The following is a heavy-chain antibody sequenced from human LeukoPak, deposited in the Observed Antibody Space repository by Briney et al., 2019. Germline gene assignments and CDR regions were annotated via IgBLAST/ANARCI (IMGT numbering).Heavy chain of an antibody. V-gene: IGHV3-9*01. CDR3: AKGGSVVVAAKIDY. J-gene: IGHJ4*02. Sequence: GRSLRLSCAASGFTFDDYAMHWVRQAPGKGLEWVSGISWNSGSIGYADSVKGRFTISRDNAKNSLYLQMNSLRAEDTALYYCAKGGSVVVAAKIDYWGQGTLVTVSS. CDR1: GFTFDDYA. CDR2: ISWNSGSI. D-gene: IGHD2-15*01.